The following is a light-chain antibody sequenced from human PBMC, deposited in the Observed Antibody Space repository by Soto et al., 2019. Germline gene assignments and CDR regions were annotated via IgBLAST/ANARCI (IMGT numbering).Light chain of an antibody. V-gene: IGLV2-14*01. CDR2: EVS. Sequence: QSALTQPASVSGSPGQTITISCTGTSSDVGAYNYVSWYQQHPGKAPQLMIYEVSNRPSGVSDRFSGSKSGNTASLTISVLQAEDEADYYCSSKRTTTSVVFGSGTKLTVL. CDR3: SSKRTTTSVV. J-gene: IGLJ1*01. CDR1: SSDVGAYNY.